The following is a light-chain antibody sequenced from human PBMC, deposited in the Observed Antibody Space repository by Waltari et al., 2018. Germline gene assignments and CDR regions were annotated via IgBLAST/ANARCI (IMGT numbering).Light chain of an antibody. Sequence: QSALTQPASVSGSYGQSSPICCGDVALFTLGSWYQQPPGKAPKVIIYEGNKRPSGLSDRFSGSKSGNTASLTISGLQADDQADYYCCSYAGGTSWVFGGGTKLTVL. CDR1: DVALFTL. V-gene: IGLV2-23*01. J-gene: IGLJ3*02. CDR2: EGN. CDR3: CSYAGGTSWV.